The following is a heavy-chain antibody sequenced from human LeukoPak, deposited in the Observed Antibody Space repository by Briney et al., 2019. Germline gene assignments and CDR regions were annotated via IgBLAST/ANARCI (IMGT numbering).Heavy chain of an antibody. Sequence: GASVKVSCKASGYTFTNYYIHWVRQAPGQGLEWMGITDPIGGSTNYAQKFQGRVTMTRDTSTSTVYMELSSLRSEDSAVYYCARRTTTYLDYWGQGTLVTVSS. CDR1: GYTFTNYY. V-gene: IGHV1-46*01. D-gene: IGHD4-11*01. CDR3: ARRTTTYLDY. J-gene: IGHJ4*02. CDR2: TDPIGGST.